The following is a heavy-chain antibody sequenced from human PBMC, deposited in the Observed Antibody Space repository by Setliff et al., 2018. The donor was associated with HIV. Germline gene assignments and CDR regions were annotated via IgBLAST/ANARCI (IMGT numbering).Heavy chain of an antibody. V-gene: IGHV4-34*01. Sequence: ETLSLTCAIYGGSFSGYFWIWIRQPPGKGLEWIGEINHRGSIYYNSSLKSRFTIAVDTSKNQFSLNLGAVTAADTAVYYCARDYYDDSYYRPGIYYYYYMDVWGRGTTVTVSS. CDR2: INHRGSI. CDR1: GGSFSGYF. D-gene: IGHD3-10*01. CDR3: ARDYYDDSYYRPGIYYYYYMDV. J-gene: IGHJ6*03.